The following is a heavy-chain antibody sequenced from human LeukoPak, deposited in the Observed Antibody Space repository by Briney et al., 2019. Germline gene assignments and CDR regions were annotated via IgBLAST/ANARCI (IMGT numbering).Heavy chain of an antibody. D-gene: IGHD3-22*01. J-gene: IGHJ4*02. V-gene: IGHV3-33*06. Sequence: PGGSLRLSCAASGFTFSSYGMHWVRQAPGKGLEWVAVIWYDGSNKYYADSVKGRFTISRDNSKNTLYLQMNSLRAEDTAVYYCAKAWGDYYDSSGPLGYWGQGTLVTVSS. CDR3: AKAWGDYYDSSGPLGY. CDR2: IWYDGSNK. CDR1: GFTFSSYG.